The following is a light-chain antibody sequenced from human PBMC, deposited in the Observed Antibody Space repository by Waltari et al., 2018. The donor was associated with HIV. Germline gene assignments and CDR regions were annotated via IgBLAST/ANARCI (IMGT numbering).Light chain of an antibody. CDR3: LTYVSKTSTWQ. V-gene: IGLV2-23*02. CDR1: DIAIGNYNL. CDR2: DVS. J-gene: IGLJ3*02. Sequence: QSALPQPASVSGNPGQSVTITCTGTDIAIGNYNLVSWFQQHPCKAPTLLIYDVSKRPSGVSSRFSGSKSGYFASLTISGLLTEDESSYYCLTYVSKTSTWQFGGGTYLTV.